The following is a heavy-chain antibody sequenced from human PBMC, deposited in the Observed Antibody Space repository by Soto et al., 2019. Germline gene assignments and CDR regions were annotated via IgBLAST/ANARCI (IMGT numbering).Heavy chain of an antibody. D-gene: IGHD6-6*01. CDR1: GGTFSSYA. V-gene: IGHV1-69*13. CDR3: ARDLAEQLVGGDY. J-gene: IGHJ4*02. Sequence: GASVKVSCKASGGTFSSYAIIWVRQAPGQGLEWMGGIIPIFGTANYAQKFQGRVTITADESTSTAYMELSSLRSEDTAVYYCARDLAEQLVGGDYWGQGTLVTVSS. CDR2: IIPIFGTA.